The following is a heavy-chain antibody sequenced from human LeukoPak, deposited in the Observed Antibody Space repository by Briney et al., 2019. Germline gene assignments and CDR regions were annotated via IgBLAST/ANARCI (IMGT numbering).Heavy chain of an antibody. J-gene: IGHJ6*03. CDR3: ARTTVTTTWTNYYYYYMDV. CDR1: GYSISSGYY. CDR2: IYHSGRT. D-gene: IGHD4-17*01. V-gene: IGHV4-38-2*02. Sequence: SETLSLTCTVSGYSISSGYYWGWIRQPPGKGLEWIGSIYHSGRTFYNPSLKSRVTISVDTSKNQFSLKLSSVTAADTAVYYRARTTVTTTWTNYYYYYMDVWGKGTTVTISS.